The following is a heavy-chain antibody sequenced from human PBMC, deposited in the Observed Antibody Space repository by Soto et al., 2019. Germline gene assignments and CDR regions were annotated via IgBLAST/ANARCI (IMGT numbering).Heavy chain of an antibody. CDR3: ARAGYCSGGICYSKSWNRPQLHPY. CDR2: MNPNSGNT. V-gene: IGHV1-8*01. CDR1: GYTFTISS. D-gene: IGHD2-15*01. Sequence: ASVKLSCKAAGYTFTISSDHWVRRVTVEGIEWMGWMNPNSGNTGYAQKFQGRVTMTRNTSISTAYMELSSLRSEDTAVYYCARAGYCSGGICYSKSWNRPQLHPYRAQRSLVTVSS. J-gene: IGHJ1*01.